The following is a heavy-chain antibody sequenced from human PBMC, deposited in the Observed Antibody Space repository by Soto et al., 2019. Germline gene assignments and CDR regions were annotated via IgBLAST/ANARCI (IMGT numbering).Heavy chain of an antibody. CDR3: VDRSGSYYAH. CDR2: IIPIFGTV. J-gene: IGHJ4*02. Sequence: SVKVSCKASGGTFSSYAISWVRQAPGQGLEWMGGIIPIFGTVNYAQKFQGRVTITADESTSTAYMELSSLRSEDTAVYYCVDRSGSYYAHWGQGTLVTVSS. CDR1: GGTFSSYA. V-gene: IGHV1-69*13. D-gene: IGHD3-10*01.